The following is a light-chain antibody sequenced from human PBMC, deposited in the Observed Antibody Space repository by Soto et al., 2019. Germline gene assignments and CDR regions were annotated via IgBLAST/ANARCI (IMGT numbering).Light chain of an antibody. V-gene: IGLV2-14*01. CDR3: SSYTSSSTLVV. J-gene: IGLJ2*01. Sequence: QSVLTQPASVSGSPGQSITISCTGTSSDVGGYNYVSWYQQHPGKAPKLMIYDVSNRPSGVSNRFSGSKSGNTASLTISGLQAEDEADYYCSSYTSSSTLVVFGGETKVTVL. CDR1: SSDVGGYNY. CDR2: DVS.